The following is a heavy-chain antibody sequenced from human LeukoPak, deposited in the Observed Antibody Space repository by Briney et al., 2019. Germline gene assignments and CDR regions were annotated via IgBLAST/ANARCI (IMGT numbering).Heavy chain of an antibody. CDR1: GFTFSSDS. CDR3: ARARYFDWLAPDFDAFDI. CDR2: ISSSSSYI. V-gene: IGHV3-21*01. J-gene: IGHJ3*02. Sequence: GGALRLSCAASGFTFSSDSMNWVRQAPGKGLEWVSSISSSSSYIYYADSVKGRFTISRDNAENSLYLQMNSLRAEDTAVYYCARARYFDWLAPDFDAFDIWGQGTMVTVSS. D-gene: IGHD3-9*01.